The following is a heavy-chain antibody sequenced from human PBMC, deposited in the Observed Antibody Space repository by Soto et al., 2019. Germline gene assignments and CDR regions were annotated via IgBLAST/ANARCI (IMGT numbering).Heavy chain of an antibody. CDR1: GGSISSYY. J-gene: IGHJ6*02. CDR3: ARDRRDFWSGYYRRYGMDV. V-gene: IGHV4-59*01. CDR2: IYYSGST. D-gene: IGHD3-3*01. Sequence: PSETLSLTCTVSGGSISSYYWSWIRQPPGKGLEWIGYIYYSGSTNYNPSLKSRVTISVDTSKNQFSLKLSSVTAADTAVYYCARDRRDFWSGYYRRYGMDVWGQGTTVTVSS.